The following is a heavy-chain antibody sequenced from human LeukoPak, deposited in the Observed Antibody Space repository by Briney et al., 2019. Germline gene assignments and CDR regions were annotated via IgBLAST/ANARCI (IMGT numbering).Heavy chain of an antibody. J-gene: IGHJ4*02. CDR3: GRAFPPLRTAAARDY. Sequence: GGSLRLSCTASGFTFSDCDMNWFRQAPGQGLEWVSSISYRTSHIYYADSVKCRFTISRDNPKNSLYLQMDSLRAEDTAVYFCGRAFPPLRTAAARDYWGQGTLVTVSS. CDR2: ISYRTSHI. V-gene: IGHV3-21*01. CDR1: GFTFSDCD. D-gene: IGHD6-13*01.